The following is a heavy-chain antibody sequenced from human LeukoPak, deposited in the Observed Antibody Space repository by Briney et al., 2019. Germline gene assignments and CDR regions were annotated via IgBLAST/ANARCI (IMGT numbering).Heavy chain of an antibody. CDR1: GFTFSSYA. J-gene: IGHJ4*02. CDR3: ARDLTGWGESSGYSDY. CDR2: ISSNGGST. Sequence: GGSLRLSCAASGFTFSSYAMRWVRQAPGKGLEYVSAISSNGGSTYYANSVKGRFTISRDNSKNTLFLQVNSLRAEDTAVYYCARDLTGWGESSGYSDYWGQGTLVTVSS. V-gene: IGHV3-64*01. D-gene: IGHD3-22*01.